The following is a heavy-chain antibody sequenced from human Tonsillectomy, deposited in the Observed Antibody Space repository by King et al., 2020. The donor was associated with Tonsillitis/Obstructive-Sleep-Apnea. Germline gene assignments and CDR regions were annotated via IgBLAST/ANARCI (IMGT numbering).Heavy chain of an antibody. Sequence: QLQESGPGLVKPSETLSLTCTVSGGSISRYYWSWIRQPPGKGLGWIGYIYYSGGTNYNPSLKSRVIISVDTSKNQFSLKLSSVTAADTAVYYCARGSYDSSGLNWFDPWGQGTLVTVSS. D-gene: IGHD3-22*01. V-gene: IGHV4-59*01. CDR3: ARGSYDSSGLNWFDP. CDR1: GGSISRYY. CDR2: IYYSGGT. J-gene: IGHJ5*02.